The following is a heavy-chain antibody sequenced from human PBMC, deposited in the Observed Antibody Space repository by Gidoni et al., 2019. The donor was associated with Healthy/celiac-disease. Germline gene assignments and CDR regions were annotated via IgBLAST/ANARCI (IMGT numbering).Heavy chain of an antibody. Sequence: QVQLAQSGAEVKKPGASVQVSCKASGSTFTSYAMHWVRQAPGQRLEWMGWINAGNGNTKYSQKFQGRVTITRDTSASTAYMELSSLRSEDTAVYYCAREFFGGLLWFGDGMDVWGQGTTVTVSS. CDR3: AREFFGGLLWFGDGMDV. CDR1: GSTFTSYA. J-gene: IGHJ6*02. CDR2: INAGNGNT. V-gene: IGHV1-3*01. D-gene: IGHD3-10*01.